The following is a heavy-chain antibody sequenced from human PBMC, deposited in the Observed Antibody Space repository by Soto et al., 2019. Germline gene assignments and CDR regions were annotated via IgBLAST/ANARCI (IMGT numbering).Heavy chain of an antibody. CDR1: GYTFTSYG. V-gene: IGHV1-18*01. CDR3: ARALAYKYDILTGYPASFGY. J-gene: IGHJ4*02. CDR2: ISAYNGNT. Sequence: ASVKVSCKASGYTFTSYGISWVRQAPGQGLEWMGWISAYNGNTNYAQKLQGRVTMTTDTSTSTAYMELRSLRSDDTAVYYCARALAYKYDILTGYPASFGYWGQGTLDTVSS. D-gene: IGHD3-9*01.